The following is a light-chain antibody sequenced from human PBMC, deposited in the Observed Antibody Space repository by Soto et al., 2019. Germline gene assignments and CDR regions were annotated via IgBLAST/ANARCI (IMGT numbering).Light chain of an antibody. CDR2: DAS. J-gene: IGKJ4*01. CDR1: QSVSSS. V-gene: IGKV3-11*01. CDR3: QQRSSWPLT. Sequence: EIVLTQSPATLSLSPGETATLSCRVSQSVSSSLAWYQQKPGQTPRLLIYDASNRATGIPARFSGSGSGTDFTLTVSSLEPEDFALYYCQQRSSWPLTFGGGTKVEIK.